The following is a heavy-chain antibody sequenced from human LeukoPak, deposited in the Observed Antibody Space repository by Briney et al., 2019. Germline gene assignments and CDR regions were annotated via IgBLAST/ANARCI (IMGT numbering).Heavy chain of an antibody. Sequence: AETLSLTCTVSGGSINFYYWSWIRQPAGKGLEWIGRIYSTGSTNYSPSLKSRVTMSVDKSKNQFSLNLSSVTAADTAVYYCARGIADPYSFDSWGQGTLVTVSS. CDR1: GGSINFYY. CDR2: IYSTGST. CDR3: ARGIADPYSFDS. V-gene: IGHV4-4*07. D-gene: IGHD6-13*01. J-gene: IGHJ4*02.